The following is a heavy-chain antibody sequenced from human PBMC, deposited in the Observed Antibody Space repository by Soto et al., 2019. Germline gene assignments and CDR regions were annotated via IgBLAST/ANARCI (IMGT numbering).Heavy chain of an antibody. D-gene: IGHD2-15*01. V-gene: IGHV1-69*04. Sequence: SVKVSCKASGGTFSSYTISWVRQAPGQGLEWMGRIIPILGIANYAQKFQGRVTITADKATSTAYMELSSLRSEDTAVYYCAREVDIVVVVAATAYMDVCGKGTTVTVSS. CDR3: AREVDIVVVVAATAYMDV. J-gene: IGHJ6*03. CDR1: GGTFSSYT. CDR2: IIPILGIA.